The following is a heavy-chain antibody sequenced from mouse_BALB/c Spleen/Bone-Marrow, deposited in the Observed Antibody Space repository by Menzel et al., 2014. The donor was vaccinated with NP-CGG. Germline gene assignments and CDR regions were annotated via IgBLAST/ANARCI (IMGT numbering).Heavy chain of an antibody. CDR1: GFTFSTYA. CDR3: ARPRMITTSFDV. Sequence: EVQVVESGGGLVKPGGSLKLSCAASGFTFSTYAMSWVRQTPEKRLEWVATINSGGTYIYYADSVKGRFTISRDNAKNTLCLQMSSLRSEDTAMFYCARPRMITTSFDVWGAGTTVTVSS. V-gene: IGHV5-9-3*01. D-gene: IGHD2-4*01. CDR2: INSGGTYI. J-gene: IGHJ1*01.